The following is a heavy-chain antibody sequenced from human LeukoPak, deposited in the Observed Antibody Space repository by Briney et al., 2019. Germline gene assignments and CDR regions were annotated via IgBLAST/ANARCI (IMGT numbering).Heavy chain of an antibody. J-gene: IGHJ4*02. Sequence: PGGSLRLSCAASGFTFNTYTMNWVRQAPGKGLEWVAVISKDGTKKNYADSVKGRFTISRDISENTLYLQMNSLRTEDTAVYFCAKDSSEGSPDWLRHSDYWGQGTLVTVSS. D-gene: IGHD5-12*01. CDR3: AKDSSEGSPDWLRHSDY. CDR2: ISKDGTKK. CDR1: GFTFNTYT. V-gene: IGHV3-30*18.